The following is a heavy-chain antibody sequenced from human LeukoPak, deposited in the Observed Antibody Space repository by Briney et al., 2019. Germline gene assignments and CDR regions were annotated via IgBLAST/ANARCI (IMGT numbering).Heavy chain of an antibody. CDR3: ARTSLADY. CDR2: IYYSGST. J-gene: IGHJ4*02. V-gene: IGHV4-59*01. Sequence: SETLSLTCTVSGCSISNYYWSWIRQPPGKGLEWIGYIYYSGSTNYNPSLKSRVTISVDTSKNQFSLKLTSVTAADTAVYYCARTSLADYWGQGTLVTVSS. CDR1: GCSISNYY.